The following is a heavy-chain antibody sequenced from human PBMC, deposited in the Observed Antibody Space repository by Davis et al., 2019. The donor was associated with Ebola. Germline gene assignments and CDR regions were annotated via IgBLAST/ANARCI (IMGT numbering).Heavy chain of an antibody. D-gene: IGHD1-26*01. CDR2: HYTTGST. Sequence: PSETLSLTCTVSGGTVSSGDYYWSWSLQPPGKGLEWIGYHYTTGSTNYNPTLKSRVTISRDTSKNQFPLKLASVTAADTAVYYCARGEAGVGHGKYWGQGTLVTVSS. J-gene: IGHJ4*02. V-gene: IGHV4-61*08. CDR3: ARGEAGVGHGKY. CDR1: GGTVSSGDYY.